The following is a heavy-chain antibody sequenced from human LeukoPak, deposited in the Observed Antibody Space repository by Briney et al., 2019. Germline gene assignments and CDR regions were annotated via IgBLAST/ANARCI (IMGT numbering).Heavy chain of an antibody. J-gene: IGHJ6*03. CDR3: ARAGGDPHYYYYYYMDV. Sequence: SETLSLTCTVSGGSISSHYWSWIRQPPGKGLEWIGYIYYSGSTNYNPSLKSRVPISVDTSKNQFSLKLTSVAAADTAVYYCARAGGDPHYYYYYYMDVWGKGTPVTVSS. V-gene: IGHV4-59*11. D-gene: IGHD2-21*02. CDR2: IYYSGST. CDR1: GGSISSHY.